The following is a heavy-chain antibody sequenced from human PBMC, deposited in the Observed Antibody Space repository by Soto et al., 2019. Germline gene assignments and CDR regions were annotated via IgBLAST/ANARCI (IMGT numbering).Heavy chain of an antibody. CDR2: MKPDTGTS. Sequence: ASLKVSCKTTGDTLIGYFMHWVRQASVQGLDYMGWMKPDTGTSAYAQKFQGRVTVTSDTSINIVYMELSSLRAEDTAVYYCARRAETNGWNGFGADKYYFDFWGQATLVTVSS. CDR3: ARRAETNGWNGFGADKYYFDF. J-gene: IGHJ4*02. D-gene: IGHD1-1*01. V-gene: IGHV1-8*02. CDR1: GDTLIGYF.